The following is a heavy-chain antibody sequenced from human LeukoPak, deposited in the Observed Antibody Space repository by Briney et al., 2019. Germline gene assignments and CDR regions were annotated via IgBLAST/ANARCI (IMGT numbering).Heavy chain of an antibody. Sequence: PGGSLRLSCAASGFTVSSKDMSWVRQAPGKGLEWVSLIYSGGRTNYADSVKGRLTISRDNSKNTLYLQMNSLRPEDTAVYYCVVTTRSMSFDYWGQGTLVTVSS. V-gene: IGHV3-53*01. CDR3: VVTTRSMSFDY. CDR2: IYSGGRT. J-gene: IGHJ4*02. CDR1: GFTVSSKD. D-gene: IGHD3-22*01.